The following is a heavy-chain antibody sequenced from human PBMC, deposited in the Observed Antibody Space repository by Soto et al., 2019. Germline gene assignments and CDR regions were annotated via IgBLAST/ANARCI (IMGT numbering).Heavy chain of an antibody. J-gene: IGHJ4*02. D-gene: IGHD2-2*01. CDR2: INYSGTT. CDR1: GGSISTSSFF. Sequence: QLQLQESGPGLVEPSETLSLTCTVSGGSISTSSFFWTWVRQPPGKGPEWMGSINYSGTTYYTSSLRIRVTISVDTSKNQFSLKMSSVTAADTAVYYCALLIHCFTTSCYFDYWGQGILVTVSS. V-gene: IGHV4-39*01. CDR3: ALLIHCFTTSCYFDY.